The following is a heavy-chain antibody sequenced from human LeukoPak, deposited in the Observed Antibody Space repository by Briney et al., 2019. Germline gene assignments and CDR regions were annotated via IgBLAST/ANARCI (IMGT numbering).Heavy chain of an antibody. Sequence: GGSLRLSCAASGFTFENYWMYWVRRTPGKGPEWVANIKQDGSVEHYLDSVKGRFTISRDNAKNSLILQMNSLRAEDTAVYYCARWAGVIESWGQGTLVTVSS. CDR3: ARWAGVIES. CDR1: GFTFENYW. J-gene: IGHJ4*02. V-gene: IGHV3-7*01. CDR2: IKQDGSVE. D-gene: IGHD3-10*01.